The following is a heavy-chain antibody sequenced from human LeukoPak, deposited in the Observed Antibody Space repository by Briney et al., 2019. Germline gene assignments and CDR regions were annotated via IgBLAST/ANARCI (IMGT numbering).Heavy chain of an antibody. CDR1: GGSISSYY. V-gene: IGHV4-59*01. Sequence: PSETLSLTCTVSGGSISSYYWSWIRQPPGKGLEWIGYIYYSGSTNYNPSLKSRVTISVDTSKNQFSLKLSSVTAADTAVYYCASANSGYDPYYYYYYMDVWGKGTTVTVSS. D-gene: IGHD5-12*01. CDR2: IYYSGST. J-gene: IGHJ6*03. CDR3: ASANSGYDPYYYYYYMDV.